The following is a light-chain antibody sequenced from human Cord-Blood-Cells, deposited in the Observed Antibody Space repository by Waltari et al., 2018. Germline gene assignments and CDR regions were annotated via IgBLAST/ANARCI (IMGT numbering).Light chain of an antibody. Sequence: SVLTQPHSASGTPGQRVTIPCSGSSSTIGSNYVYWYQQLPGPAPKLLIYRNNQRPSGVPDRFSGSKSGTSASLAISGLRSEDEADYYCAAWDDSLSGVVFGGGTKLTVL. CDR3: AAWDDSLSGVV. J-gene: IGLJ2*01. V-gene: IGLV1-47*01. CDR1: SSTIGSNY. CDR2: RNN.